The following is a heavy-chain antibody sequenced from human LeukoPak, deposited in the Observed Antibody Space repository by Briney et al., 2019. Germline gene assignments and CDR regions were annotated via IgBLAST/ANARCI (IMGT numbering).Heavy chain of an antibody. Sequence: SETLSLTCTVSGGSISSGGYSWSWIRQHPGKGLEWIRYIYYSGSTYYNPSLKSRVTISVDTSKNQFSLKLSSVTAADTAVYYCARRTYSYGPPFDYWGQGTLVTVSS. CDR2: IYYSGST. J-gene: IGHJ4*02. CDR3: ARRTYSYGPPFDY. V-gene: IGHV4-31*03. D-gene: IGHD5-18*01. CDR1: GGSISSGGYS.